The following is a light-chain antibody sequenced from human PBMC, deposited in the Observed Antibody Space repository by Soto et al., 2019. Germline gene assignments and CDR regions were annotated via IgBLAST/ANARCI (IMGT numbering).Light chain of an antibody. CDR2: EVS. J-gene: IGLJ1*01. V-gene: IGLV2-14*01. CDR3: SSYTTSSTRV. Sequence: QSALTQPASVSGSPGQSITISCTGSSTDVGSYKYVSWFQQHPGKAPKLIIFEVSNRPSGVSNRFSGSKSGNTASLTISGLQAEDEADYYCSSYTTSSTRVFGTGTKVTVL. CDR1: STDVGSYKY.